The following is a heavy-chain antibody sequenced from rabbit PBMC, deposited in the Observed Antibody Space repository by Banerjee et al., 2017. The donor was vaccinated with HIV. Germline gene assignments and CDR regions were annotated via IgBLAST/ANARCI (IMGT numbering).Heavy chain of an antibody. CDR2: ILTDSRGNT. J-gene: IGHJ6*01. Sequence: QQLVESGGDLVQPGASLTLTCKGSGLDLSSYYYMCWVRQAPGKGLEWIACILTDSRGNTGYASWARGRFTISKPSSTTVTLQMTSLTAADTATYFCASRYAYDDYGDYLDLWGPGTLVTVS. D-gene: IGHD2-1*01. CDR1: GLDLSSYYY. V-gene: IGHV1S40*01. CDR3: ASRYAYDDYGDYLDL.